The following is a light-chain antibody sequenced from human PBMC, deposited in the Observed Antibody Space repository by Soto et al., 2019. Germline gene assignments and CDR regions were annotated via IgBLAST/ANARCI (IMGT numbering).Light chain of an antibody. J-gene: IGKJ4*01. CDR2: GAS. CDR3: QQYASSPLT. CDR1: QSVGRNY. Sequence: EIVLTQSPGTLSLSPGERATLSCRASQSVGRNYLAWYQQKPGQAPRLVIYGASSRATGIPDRFSGSGSGTDFTLTISRLEPEDFAVYYCQQYASSPLTFGGGTEVEIK. V-gene: IGKV3-20*01.